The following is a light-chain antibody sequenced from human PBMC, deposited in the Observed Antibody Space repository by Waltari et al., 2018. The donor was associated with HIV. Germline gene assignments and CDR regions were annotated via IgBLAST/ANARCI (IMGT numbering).Light chain of an antibody. J-gene: IGLJ1*01. CDR2: RNA. V-gene: IGLV1-47*01. Sequence: QSVLTQPPSASGTPGQRVTISCSGSSSNIGNNYVFWYPQLPGTAPKLLFYRNAQRPSGVPDRFSGSKSGTSASLAISGLRSEDEADYYCATWDDTLSGYVFGTGTKVTVL. CDR1: SSNIGNNY. CDR3: ATWDDTLSGYV.